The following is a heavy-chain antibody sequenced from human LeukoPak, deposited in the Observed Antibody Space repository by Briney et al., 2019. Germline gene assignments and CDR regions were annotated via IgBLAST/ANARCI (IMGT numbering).Heavy chain of an antibody. CDR1: GFTFSSYS. Sequence: GSLRLSCAASGFTFSSYSMNWVRPAPGKGLEWVSSISSSSSYIYYADSVKGRFTISRDKSKSTLYLQMNSLRVGDTAIYYCVKGIRGYYYNMDVWGQGTTVTVSS. CDR2: ISSSSSYI. CDR3: VKGIRGYYYNMDV. V-gene: IGHV3-21*04. J-gene: IGHJ6*02.